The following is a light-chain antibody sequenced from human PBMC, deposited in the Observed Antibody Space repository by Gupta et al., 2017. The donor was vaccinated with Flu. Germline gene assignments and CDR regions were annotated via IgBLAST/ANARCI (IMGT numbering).Light chain of an antibody. J-gene: IGKJ1*01. V-gene: IGKV3-15*01. CDR2: GAS. CDR1: QSVSSN. CDR3: QQYNNWPPWT. Sequence: EIVMTQSPATLSVSPGERATLSCRASQSVSSNLAWYQQKPGQAPRLLIYGASTRATGIPARFSGSGSGIESTLTISSRQSEDFAVYYCQQYNNWPPWTFGQGTKVEIK.